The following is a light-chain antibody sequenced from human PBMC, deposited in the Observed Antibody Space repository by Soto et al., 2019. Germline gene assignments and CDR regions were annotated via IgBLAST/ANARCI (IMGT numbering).Light chain of an antibody. CDR1: QSVSSN. J-gene: IGKJ1*01. Sequence: EIVMTQSPATLSVSPGERATLSCRASQSVSSNLAWYQQKPGQAPRLLIYGASTRATGIPARFSGSRSGTEFTLTISSLQSEDFAVYYCQQNNNWPPGTFGQGTKVEIK. CDR3: QQNNNWPPGT. CDR2: GAS. V-gene: IGKV3-15*01.